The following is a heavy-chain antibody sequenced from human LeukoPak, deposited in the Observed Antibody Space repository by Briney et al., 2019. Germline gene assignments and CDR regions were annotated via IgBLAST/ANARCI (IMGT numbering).Heavy chain of an antibody. D-gene: IGHD3-9*01. CDR2: ISSNSSYI. V-gene: IGHV3-21*01. CDR3: SRHRSAYDILTGYPSDAFDI. CDR1: GFTFSSYS. Sequence: GGSLRLSCAASGFTFSSYSMNWVRQAPGKGLEWVSSISSNSSYIYYADSVKGRFTISRDNAKNSLYLQMNSLRAEDTAVYYFSRHRSAYDILTGYPSDAFDIWGQGTMVTVSS. J-gene: IGHJ3*02.